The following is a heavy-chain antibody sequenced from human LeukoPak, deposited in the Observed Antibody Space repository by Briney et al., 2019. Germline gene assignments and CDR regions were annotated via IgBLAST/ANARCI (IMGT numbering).Heavy chain of an antibody. CDR3: AKGRAAAGTFGLALYYYYYGMDV. J-gene: IGHJ6*02. D-gene: IGHD6-13*01. CDR2: ISWNSGSI. CDR1: GFTFDDYA. V-gene: IGHV3-9*01. Sequence: GGSLRLSCAASGFTFDDYAMNWVRQAPGKGLEWVSGISWNSGSIGYADSVKGRFTISRDNAKNSLYLQMNSLRAEDTALYYCAKGRAAAGTFGLALYYYYYGMDVWGQGTTVTVSS.